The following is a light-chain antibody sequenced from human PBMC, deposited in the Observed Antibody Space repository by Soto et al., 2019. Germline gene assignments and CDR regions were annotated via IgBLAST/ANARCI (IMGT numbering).Light chain of an antibody. CDR1: QSISSW. Sequence: DIHMTPSPSTLSASVEDRVTITCRGSQSISSWLACYQQKPGKAPKLLIYKASSLPSGVPSRFSGSGSGTEFALTISSLQADDFATYYCQQYSSYWTFGQGTWVDIK. V-gene: IGKV1-5*03. CDR2: KAS. CDR3: QQYSSYWT. J-gene: IGKJ1*01.